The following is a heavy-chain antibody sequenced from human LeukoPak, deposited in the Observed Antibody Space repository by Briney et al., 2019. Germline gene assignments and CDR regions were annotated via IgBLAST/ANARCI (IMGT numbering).Heavy chain of an antibody. CDR1: GGSISSGSYY. J-gene: IGHJ4*02. Sequence: SQTLSLTCTASGGSISSGSYYWSWIRQPAGKGLEWIGRIYTSGSTNYNPSLKSRVTISVDTSKNQFSLKLSSVTAADTAVYYCAKAHLSTVGLNGVYYFDYWGQGTLVTVSS. CDR3: AKAHLSTVGLNGVYYFDY. CDR2: IYTSGST. D-gene: IGHD4-23*01. V-gene: IGHV4-61*02.